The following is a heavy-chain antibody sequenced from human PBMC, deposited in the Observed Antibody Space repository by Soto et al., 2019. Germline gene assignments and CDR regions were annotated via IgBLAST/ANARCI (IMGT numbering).Heavy chain of an antibody. Sequence: SETLSLTCRVSGGSVSDSRYYWVWVRQPPGEGLQWIGTVYFTGSAYYNPSLKSRVTISVDTSKNQYSLKLSSVTAADTAAYFCARRIDAPRYYGMDVWGQGTTVTVSS. D-gene: IGHD3-16*01. CDR1: GGSVSDSRYY. J-gene: IGHJ6*02. V-gene: IGHV4-39*01. CDR3: ARRIDAPRYYGMDV. CDR2: VYFTGSA.